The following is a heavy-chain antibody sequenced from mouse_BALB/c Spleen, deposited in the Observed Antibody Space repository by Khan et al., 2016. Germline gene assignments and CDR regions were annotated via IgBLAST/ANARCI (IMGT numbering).Heavy chain of an antibody. V-gene: IGHV2-6-7*01. Sequence: VELVESGPGLVAPSQSLSITCTVSGFSITGFAVNWVRQPPGKGLEWLGVIWGDGSTDYDSALKSRLSTSKHDSKSQVVSKLNSLQTDDTARYYCASYYDYDGGFAYWGQGTLVTVSA. CDR3: ASYYDYDGGFAY. CDR1: GFSITGFA. D-gene: IGHD2-4*01. CDR2: IWGDGST. J-gene: IGHJ3*01.